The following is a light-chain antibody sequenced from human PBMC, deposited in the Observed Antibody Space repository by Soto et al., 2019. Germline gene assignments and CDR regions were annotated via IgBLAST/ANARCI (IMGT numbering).Light chain of an antibody. CDR2: AAS. CDR3: KQSYSTPRT. CDR1: QSISSY. V-gene: IGKV1-39*01. Sequence: DIQMTQSPSSLSASVGDRVTITCRASQSISSYLNCYQQKPGKAPKLLIYAASSLQSGVPSRFSGSGSWTDLTLTISRLQPEDFTTYYCKQSYSTPRTFRQGTKVQIK. J-gene: IGKJ1*01.